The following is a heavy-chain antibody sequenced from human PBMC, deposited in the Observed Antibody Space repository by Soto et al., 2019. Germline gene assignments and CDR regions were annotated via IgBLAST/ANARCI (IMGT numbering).Heavy chain of an antibody. CDR3: AREQGTDRVRGVMGMDV. CDR2: IYYSGGT. Sequence: QVQLQESGPGLVKPSQTLSLTCTVSGGSISSGGYYWSWIRQHPGKGLGWIGYIYYSGGTYYYPSLKSRVTISVDTSKNQFSLKLSSVTAADTAVYYCAREQGTDRVRGVMGMDVWGQGTTVTVSS. CDR1: GGSISSGGYY. J-gene: IGHJ6*02. D-gene: IGHD3-10*01. V-gene: IGHV4-31*03.